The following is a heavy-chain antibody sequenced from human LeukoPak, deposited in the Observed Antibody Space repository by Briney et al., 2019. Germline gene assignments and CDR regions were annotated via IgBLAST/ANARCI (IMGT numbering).Heavy chain of an antibody. CDR2: IYYSGST. Sequence: SETLSLTCTVSGGSISSYYWSWIRQPAGKGLEWIGYIYYSGSTYYNPSLKSRVTISVDTSKNQFSLKLSSVTAADTAVYYCARAFSGSYYPLDYWGQGTLVTVSS. CDR1: GGSISSYY. D-gene: IGHD1-26*01. J-gene: IGHJ4*02. CDR3: ARAFSGSYYPLDY. V-gene: IGHV4-59*06.